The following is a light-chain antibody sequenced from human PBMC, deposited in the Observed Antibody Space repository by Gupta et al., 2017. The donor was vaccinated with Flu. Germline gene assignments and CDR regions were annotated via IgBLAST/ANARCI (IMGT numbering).Light chain of an antibody. CDR3: QSYDSSLSGWV. J-gene: IGLJ3*02. CDR2: GNS. Sequence: QPLLTAPPSVPGPPVHWVTITCTGSSSNIGAGYDVHWYQHLPGTAPKLLIYGNSNRPSGVPDRFSGSKSGTSASLAITGLQAEDEADYYCQSYDSSLSGWVFGGGTKLTVL. CDR1: SSNIGAGYD. V-gene: IGLV1-40*01.